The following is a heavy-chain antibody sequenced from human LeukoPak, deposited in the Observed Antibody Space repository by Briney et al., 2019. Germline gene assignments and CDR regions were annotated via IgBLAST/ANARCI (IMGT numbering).Heavy chain of an antibody. CDR2: IYTSGST. Sequence: SETLSLTCTVSGGSISSGSYYWSWIRQPAGKGLEWIGRIYTSGSTNYNPSLKSRVTISVDTSKNQFSLKLSSVTAADTAVYYCARFVDGFQGDYWGQGTLVTVSS. CDR3: ARFVDGFQGDY. D-gene: IGHD3/OR15-3a*01. V-gene: IGHV4-61*02. CDR1: GGSISSGSYY. J-gene: IGHJ4*02.